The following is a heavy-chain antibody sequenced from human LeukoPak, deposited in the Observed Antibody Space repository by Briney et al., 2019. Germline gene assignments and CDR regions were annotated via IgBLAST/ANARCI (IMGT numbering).Heavy chain of an antibody. V-gene: IGHV3-21*01. CDR3: ARDSGGFDP. D-gene: IGHD3-10*01. J-gene: IGHJ5*02. Sequence: GGSLRLSCAASGFTFDTYTLNWVRQAPGKGLEWVSFISSSGSNIEYADSVKGRFTISRDNAADSVYLEMNNLRAEDTAVYYCARDSGGFDPWGQGTLVTVSS. CDR1: GFTFDTYT. CDR2: ISSSGSNI.